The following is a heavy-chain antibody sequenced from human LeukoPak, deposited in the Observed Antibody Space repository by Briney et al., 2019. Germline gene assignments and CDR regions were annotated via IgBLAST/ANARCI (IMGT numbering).Heavy chain of an antibody. D-gene: IGHD1-26*01. Sequence: GGSLRLSCAASGFTFSSYGMSWVRQAPGKGLECVSGISGSGARKDYADSVKGRFTISRDNAKNTLYLQMSSLRAEDTAVYYCAKGSRESELLDAFDFWGQGTKVAVSS. J-gene: IGHJ3*01. V-gene: IGHV3-23*01. CDR3: AKGSRESELLDAFDF. CDR1: GFTFSSYG. CDR2: ISGSGARK.